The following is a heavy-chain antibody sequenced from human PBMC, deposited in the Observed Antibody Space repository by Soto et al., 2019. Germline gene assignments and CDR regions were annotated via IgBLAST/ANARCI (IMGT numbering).Heavy chain of an antibody. J-gene: IGHJ4*02. CDR2: INGRGNYI. D-gene: IGHD1-26*01. CDR3: AREDGIVGATSAIDY. Sequence: EVLLVESGGGLVKPGGSLRLSCAASGFTFSTYNMNWVRQAPGKGLEWVSSINGRGNYIYYTDAVKGRFTISRDNAKTSLYLQMNSLRAEDTAVYYCAREDGIVGATSAIDYWGKGTLVPVSS. CDR1: GFTFSTYN. V-gene: IGHV3-21*01.